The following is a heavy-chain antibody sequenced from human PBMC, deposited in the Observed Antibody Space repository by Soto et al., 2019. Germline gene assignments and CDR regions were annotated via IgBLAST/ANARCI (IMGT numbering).Heavy chain of an antibody. V-gene: IGHV3-30*18. CDR3: ANDRQWLVTTHFDY. J-gene: IGHJ4*02. D-gene: IGHD6-19*01. CDR1: GFTFSSYG. Sequence: QVQLVESGGGVVQPGRSLRLSCAASGFTFSSYGMHWVRQAPGKGLEWVAVISYDGSNKYYADSVKGRFTISRDNSKNTLYLQMNSLRAEDTAVYYCANDRQWLVTTHFDYWGQGTLVTVSS. CDR2: ISYDGSNK.